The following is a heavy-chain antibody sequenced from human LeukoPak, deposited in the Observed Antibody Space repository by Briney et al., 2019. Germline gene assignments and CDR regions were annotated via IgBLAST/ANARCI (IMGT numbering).Heavy chain of an antibody. V-gene: IGHV4-31*03. CDR1: GGSISSGGYY. CDR2: IYYSGST. D-gene: IGHD6-13*01. CDR3: ARDNIGYSSSWYQGDY. Sequence: SQTLSLTCTVSGGSISSGGYYWSWIRQHPGKGLEWIGYIYYSGSTYYNPSLKSRVTISVDTSKNQFSLKLSSVTAADTAVYYCARDNIGYSSSWYQGDYWGQGTLVTVPS. J-gene: IGHJ4*02.